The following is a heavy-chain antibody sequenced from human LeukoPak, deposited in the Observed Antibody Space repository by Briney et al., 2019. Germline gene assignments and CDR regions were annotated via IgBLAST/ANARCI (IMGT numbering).Heavy chain of an antibody. Sequence: GGSLRLSCAASGFTFSNYGIHWIRQAPGKGLEWVTFIHSNGVQKYFADSVKGRFSISRDNSRSAVYLQMNSLSAEDTALYYCAKDRPYFDYWGQGTLVTVSS. V-gene: IGHV3-30*02. J-gene: IGHJ4*02. CDR3: AKDRPYFDY. CDR1: GFTFSNYG. CDR2: IHSNGVQK.